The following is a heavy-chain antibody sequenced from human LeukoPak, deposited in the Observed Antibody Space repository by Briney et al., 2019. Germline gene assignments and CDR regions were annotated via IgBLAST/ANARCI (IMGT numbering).Heavy chain of an antibody. CDR2: ISGSGGST. CDR1: GFTFSSYA. J-gene: IGHJ4*02. D-gene: IGHD6-13*01. V-gene: IGHV3-23*01. Sequence: GGSLRLSCAASGFTFSSYAMSWVRQAPGMGLEWVSAISGSGGSTYYADSVKDRFTISRDNSKNTLYLQMNSLRAEDTAVYYCAKDSFGIAAAGTDYWGQGTLVTVSS. CDR3: AKDSFGIAAAGTDY.